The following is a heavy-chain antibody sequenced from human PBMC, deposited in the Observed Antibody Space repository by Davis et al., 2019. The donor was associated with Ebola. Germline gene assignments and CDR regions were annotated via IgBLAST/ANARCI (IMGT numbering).Heavy chain of an antibody. CDR2: IHPSDSYT. Sequence: GESLKISCKGSGYSFTSYLISWVRQTPGKGLEWVGRIHPSDSYTNYSPSFQGHVTISADKSISTAYLQWSSLKASDTAMYYCARHGIVSAIEQWGWFDPWGQGTLVTVSS. V-gene: IGHV5-10-1*01. CDR3: ARHGIVSAIEQWGWFDP. D-gene: IGHD1-26*01. CDR1: GYSFTSYL. J-gene: IGHJ5*02.